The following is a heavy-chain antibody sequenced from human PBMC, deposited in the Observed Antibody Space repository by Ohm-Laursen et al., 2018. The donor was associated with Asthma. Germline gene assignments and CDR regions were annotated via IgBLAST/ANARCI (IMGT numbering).Heavy chain of an antibody. D-gene: IGHD1-26*01. CDR1: AYTFSRYS. CDR3: ARIGPEWELPGREYSLHH. Sequence: SLRLSCAASAYTFSRYSIHWVRQVPGKGLEWVASISTASTFIYYADSVRGRFTTSRDNAKNSVYLQMTSLRAEDTALYYCARIGPEWELPGREYSLHHWGQGTQVTVSS. V-gene: IGHV3-21*01. CDR2: ISTASTFI. J-gene: IGHJ1*01.